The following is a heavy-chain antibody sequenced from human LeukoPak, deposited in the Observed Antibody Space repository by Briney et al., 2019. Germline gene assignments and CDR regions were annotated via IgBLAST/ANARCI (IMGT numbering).Heavy chain of an antibody. CDR1: ALAFSTFW. D-gene: IGHD6-19*01. V-gene: IGHV3-7*01. Sequence: PGGSLTLSCAASALAFSTFWMGWVRKAPGKGRGWVINISPDGNERTSVDSVKGRFTISRDNAENSLYLQMKGLEVEDTAMYYCTRDGSGWSVYWGQGALVTVSS. CDR2: ISPDGNER. CDR3: TRDGSGWSVY. J-gene: IGHJ4*02.